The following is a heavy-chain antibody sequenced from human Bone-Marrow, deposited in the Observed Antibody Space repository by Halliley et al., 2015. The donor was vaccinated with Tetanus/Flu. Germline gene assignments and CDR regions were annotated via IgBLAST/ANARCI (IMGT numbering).Heavy chain of an antibody. CDR2: IDKSSENI. CDR3: ARGLSSSWFHY. J-gene: IGHJ4*02. D-gene: IGHD6-13*01. Sequence: LGWVSYIDKSSENIFYADSVRGRFTISRDNAKKSLYLQMDSLRDEDTAVYYCARGLSSSWFHYWGQGTLVAVSS. V-gene: IGHV3-48*02.